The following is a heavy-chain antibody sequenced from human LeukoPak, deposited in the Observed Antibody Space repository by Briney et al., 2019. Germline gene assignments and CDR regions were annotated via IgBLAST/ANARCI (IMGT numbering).Heavy chain of an antibody. J-gene: IGHJ4*02. D-gene: IGHD6-6*01. Sequence: SETLSLTCTVSGGSISSYYWSWIRQPPGKGLEWIGSISSSGSTYYNPSLKSRVTISVDTSKNQFSLKLSSVTAADTAVYCCARFSSSLYGPQDYWGQGTLVTVSS. CDR3: ARFSSSLYGPQDY. CDR1: GGSISSYY. V-gene: IGHV4-39*07. CDR2: ISSSGST.